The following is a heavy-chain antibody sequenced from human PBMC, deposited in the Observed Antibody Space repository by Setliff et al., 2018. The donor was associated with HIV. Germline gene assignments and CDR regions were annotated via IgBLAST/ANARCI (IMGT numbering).Heavy chain of an antibody. V-gene: IGHV4-39*01. CDR1: GGSITRTPYY. CDR3: ARLSGGMVPNY. D-gene: IGHD3-10*01. CDR2: IHHSGTA. Sequence: LSLTCTVSGGSITRTPYYWGWIRQPPGKGLEWIGSIHHSGTAYDNPSLKSRVTISVDPSKTQILLRLSSVTAADTAVYYCARLSGGMVPNYWGQGTLVTVSS. J-gene: IGHJ4*02.